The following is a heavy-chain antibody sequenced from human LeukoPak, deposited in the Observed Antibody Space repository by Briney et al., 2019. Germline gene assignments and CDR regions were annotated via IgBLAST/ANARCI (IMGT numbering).Heavy chain of an antibody. J-gene: IGHJ4*02. CDR1: GFTFSSYS. CDR2: ISSSSSYI. V-gene: IGHV3-21*01. CDR3: ARDRGSWYVDY. D-gene: IGHD6-13*01. Sequence: GGSLRLSCAASGFTFSSYSMNWVRQAPGKGLEWVSSISSSSSYIYYADSVKGRFTISRDNAKNSLHLQMNSLRAEDTAVYYCARDRGSWYVDYWGQGTLVTVSS.